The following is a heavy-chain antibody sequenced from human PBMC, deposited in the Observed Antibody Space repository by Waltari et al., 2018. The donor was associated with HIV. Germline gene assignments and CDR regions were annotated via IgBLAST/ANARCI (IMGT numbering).Heavy chain of an antibody. J-gene: IGHJ6*02. CDR1: GFIFSSYA. Sequence: EVQLLESGGGLVQPGGSLRLSRAASGFIFSSYAMSRVRQAPGKGRELVSAIRGSGDSTYYTDSVKGRFTISRDNSKNTLYLQMKSLRAEDTAVYYCAKGVYHYDSSGYLDYYYSTDVWGQGTTVTVSS. CDR2: IRGSGDST. CDR3: AKGVYHYDSSGYLDYYYSTDV. D-gene: IGHD3-22*01. V-gene: IGHV3-23*01.